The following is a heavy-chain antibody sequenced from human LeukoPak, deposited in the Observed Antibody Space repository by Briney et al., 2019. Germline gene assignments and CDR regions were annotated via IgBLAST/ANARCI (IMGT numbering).Heavy chain of an antibody. V-gene: IGHV3-53*01. CDR1: GFTLSTYW. J-gene: IGHJ4*02. D-gene: IGHD2-21*02. CDR2: IYSGGST. CDR3: ATSYCGGDCYLALDY. Sequence: GGSLRLSCAASGFTLSTYWMSWVRQAPGKGLEWVSVIYSGGSTYYADSVKGRFTISRDNSKNTLYLQMNSLRAEDTAVYYCATSYCGGDCYLALDYWGQGTLVTVSS.